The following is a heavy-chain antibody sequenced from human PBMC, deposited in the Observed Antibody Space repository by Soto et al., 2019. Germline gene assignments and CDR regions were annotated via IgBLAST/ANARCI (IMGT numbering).Heavy chain of an antibody. V-gene: IGHV1-69*01. CDR3: ARDGGRHSGGINY. Sequence: QVQLVQSGAEVKKPGSSVKVSCKASGGTFSSYSINWERQAPGQGLEWMGEIIPIFDTANNAQKIQGRDTITADESTSTAYMELSSLRSEDTAVYYCARDGGRHSGGINYWGQGTLVTVS. D-gene: IGHD1-26*01. J-gene: IGHJ4*02. CDR1: GGTFSSYS. CDR2: IIPIFDTA.